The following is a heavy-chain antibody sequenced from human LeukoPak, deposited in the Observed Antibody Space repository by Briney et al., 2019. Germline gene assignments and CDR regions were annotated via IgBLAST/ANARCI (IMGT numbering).Heavy chain of an antibody. V-gene: IGHV1-2*02. J-gene: IGHJ5*02. CDR2: INPNSGGT. CDR3: ARDGTGNWFDP. Sequence: GASVKVSCKASGYTFTGYYMHWVRQAPGQGLEWMGWINPNSGGTNHAQKFQGRVTMTRDTSISTAYMELSRLRYDDTAVYYCARDGTGNWFDPWGQGTLVTVSS. D-gene: IGHD7-27*01. CDR1: GYTFTGYY.